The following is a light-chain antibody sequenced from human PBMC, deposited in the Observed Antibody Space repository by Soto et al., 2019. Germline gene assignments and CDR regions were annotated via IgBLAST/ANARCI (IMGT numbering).Light chain of an antibody. CDR3: QQYNDWPPIT. CDR2: AAS. V-gene: IGKV3-15*01. J-gene: IGKJ5*01. Sequence: EIVMTQSPATLSVSPGESATLSCRASQSVGSILAWYRQKPGQAPRLLIFAASTRATGIPARFSGGGSGTEFTLTISSLQPEDFAVYYCQQYNDWPPITFGQGTRLEIK. CDR1: QSVGSI.